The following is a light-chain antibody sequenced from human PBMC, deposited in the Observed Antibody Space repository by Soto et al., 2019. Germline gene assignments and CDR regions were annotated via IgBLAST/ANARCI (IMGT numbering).Light chain of an antibody. CDR2: DAS. J-gene: IGKJ4*01. V-gene: IGKV3-11*01. CDR1: QNINRY. Sequence: EIVLTQSPATLSLSPGERATLSCRASQNINRYLAWFQHKPGQAPRLLIYDASNRATGIPARFSGSGSGTDFTLTISSLEPEDFAVYYCQQRSNWPPLTFGGGTKLEIK. CDR3: QQRSNWPPLT.